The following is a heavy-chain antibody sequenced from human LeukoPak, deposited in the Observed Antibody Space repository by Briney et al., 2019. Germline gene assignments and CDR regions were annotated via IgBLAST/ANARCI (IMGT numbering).Heavy chain of an antibody. CDR2: ISYIEST. Sequence: SETLSLTCAVSDDSFSSHYWTWIRQPPGKGLEWIGYISYIESTNYNPSLKSRVTISIDTSKNQFSLKLTSVTAADTAVYYCARDLVTVTKGFDIWGQGTMVSVSS. V-gene: IGHV4-59*11. D-gene: IGHD4-17*01. J-gene: IGHJ3*02. CDR1: DDSFSSHY. CDR3: ARDLVTVTKGFDI.